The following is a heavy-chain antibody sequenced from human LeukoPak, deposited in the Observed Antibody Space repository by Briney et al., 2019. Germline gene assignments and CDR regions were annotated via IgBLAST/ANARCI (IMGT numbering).Heavy chain of an antibody. CDR2: IYYSGST. J-gene: IGHJ5*02. V-gene: IGHV4-59*01. D-gene: IGHD4-17*01. CDR3: ARTSYGDYGATNWFDP. CDR1: GGSISSYY. Sequence: TSETLSLTCTVSGGSISSYYWSWIRQPPGMGLEWIGYIYYSGSTNYNPSLKSRVTISVDTSKNQFSLKLSSVTAADTAVYYCARTSYGDYGATNWFDPWGQGTLVTVSS.